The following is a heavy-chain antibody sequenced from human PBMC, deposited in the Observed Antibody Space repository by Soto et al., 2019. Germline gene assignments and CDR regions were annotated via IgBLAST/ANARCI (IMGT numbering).Heavy chain of an antibody. CDR3: ARGYDSSAGDY. V-gene: IGHV3-21*06. CDR1: GFTFSSYN. D-gene: IGHD3-22*01. CDR2: ISSGRTYT. J-gene: IGHJ4*02. Sequence: GGSLRLSCAASGFTFSSYNMNWVRQAPGKGLEWVSSISSGRTYTYYADSVKGRFTVSRENAKNSVYLQMNSLRAEDTAVYYCARGYDSSAGDYWGQGTLVTVSS.